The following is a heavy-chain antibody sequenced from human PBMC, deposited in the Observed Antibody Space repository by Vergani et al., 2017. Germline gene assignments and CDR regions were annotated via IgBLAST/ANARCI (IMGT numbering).Heavy chain of an antibody. CDR1: GGTFSSYA. D-gene: IGHD4-23*01. V-gene: IGHV1-2*02. CDR3: ASGRGWGNSLDY. Sequence: QVQLVQSGAEVKKPGSSVKVSCKASGGTFSSYAISWVRQAPGQGLEWMGWINPNSGGTNYAQKFQGRVTMTRDTSISTAYMELSRLRSDDTAVYYCASGRGWGNSLDYWGQGTPVTVSS. J-gene: IGHJ4*02. CDR2: INPNSGGT.